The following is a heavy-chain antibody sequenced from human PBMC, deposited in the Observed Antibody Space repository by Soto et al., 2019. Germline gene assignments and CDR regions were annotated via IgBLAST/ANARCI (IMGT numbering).Heavy chain of an antibody. Sequence: TRPLTSPAPGDTIRETHYYCGFIRQPPGGGLEWLGSIHYSETTYYSSSIKCRATLSIATSQNLISLKLKSATAADTAVYFRARSEGQRHRNALPVSGRGTMVT. J-gene: IGHJ3*01. D-gene: IGHD1-1*01. CDR1: GDTIRETHYY. V-gene: IGHV4-39*01. CDR3: ARSEGQRHRNALPV. CDR2: IHYSETT.